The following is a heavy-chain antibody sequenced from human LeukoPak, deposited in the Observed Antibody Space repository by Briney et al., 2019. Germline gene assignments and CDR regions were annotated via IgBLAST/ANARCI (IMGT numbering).Heavy chain of an antibody. V-gene: IGHV3-7*01. CDR2: IKQDGSEK. D-gene: IGHD2-15*01. Sequence: GGSLRLSCAASGFTFSSYWMSWVRQAPGKGLEWVANIKQDGSEKYYVDSVKGRFTISRDNAKNSLYLQMNSLRAEDTAVYYCARSCGGSCYSKYGAAGARLQLRTWWGQGTLVTVSS. CDR1: GFTFSSYW. CDR3: ARSCGGSCYSKYGAAGARLQLRTW. J-gene: IGHJ4*02.